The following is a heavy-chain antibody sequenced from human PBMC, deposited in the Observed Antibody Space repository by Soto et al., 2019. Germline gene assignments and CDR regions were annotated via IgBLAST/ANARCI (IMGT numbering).Heavy chain of an antibody. CDR3: AHRRGSGDGNWGYFDY. J-gene: IGHJ4*02. D-gene: IGHD2-15*01. V-gene: IGHV2-5*02. CDR2: AYWDEDN. CDR1: GFSLTTRPVG. Sequence: QITLKESGPTLVKPTQTLTLTCTFSGFSLTTRPVGVGWIRQSPGKALDWLAFAYWDEDNRYSPPLPSRLTDTKDNSHNQVVLTITNMEPGDTATYYSAHRRGSGDGNWGYFDYWGQGTLVAVCS.